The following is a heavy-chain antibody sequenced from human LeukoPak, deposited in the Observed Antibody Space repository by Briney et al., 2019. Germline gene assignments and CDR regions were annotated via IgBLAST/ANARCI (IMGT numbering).Heavy chain of an antibody. CDR3: AKEQYGSPQGGAFDI. CDR1: GFTFDDYT. CDR2: ISWDGGST. V-gene: IGHV3-43*01. Sequence: PGGSLRLSCAASGFTFDDYTMHWVRQAPGKGLEWVSLISWDGGSTYYADSVKGRFTISRDNSKNSLYLQMNSLRTEDTALYYCAKEQYGSPQGGAFDIWGQGTMVTVSS. D-gene: IGHD4-17*01. J-gene: IGHJ3*02.